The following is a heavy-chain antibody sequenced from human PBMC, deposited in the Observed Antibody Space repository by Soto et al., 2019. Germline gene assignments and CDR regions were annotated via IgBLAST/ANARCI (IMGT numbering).Heavy chain of an antibody. CDR3: ARSDIPRGGWFLP. Sequence: HVHLQEPGPKLVRPSETLALTCNVSDYSLITYYWSWIRQPAGKGLEWIWRIYASVGTNDNPSLKRRVSMSVDTSKQPLSLRMISVLAADTAMYYSARSDIPRGGWFLPWGQGVQVTVSS. D-gene: IGHD3-9*01. J-gene: IGHJ5*02. CDR2: IYASVGT. CDR1: DYSLITYY. V-gene: IGHV4-4*07.